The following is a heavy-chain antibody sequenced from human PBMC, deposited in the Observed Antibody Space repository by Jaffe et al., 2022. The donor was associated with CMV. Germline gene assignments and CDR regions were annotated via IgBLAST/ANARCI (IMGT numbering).Heavy chain of an antibody. CDR1: GFTFSSYG. J-gene: IGHJ6*02. V-gene: IGHV3-30*03. CDR3: ARDELRFLEWLYYYGMDV. D-gene: IGHD3-3*01. Sequence: QVQLVESGGGVVQPGRSLRLSCAASGFTFSSYGMHWVRQAPGKGLEWVAVISYDGSNKYYADSVKGRFTISRDNSKNTLYLQMNSLRAEDTAVYYCARDELRFLEWLYYYGMDVWGQGTTVTVSS. CDR2: ISYDGSNK.